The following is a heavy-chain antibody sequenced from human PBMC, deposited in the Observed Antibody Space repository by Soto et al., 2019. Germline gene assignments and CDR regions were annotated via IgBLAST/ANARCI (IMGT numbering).Heavy chain of an antibody. CDR3: ARFRTSWPYYYYYMDV. CDR2: MNPNSGNT. J-gene: IGHJ6*03. Sequence: ASVKVSRKASGYTFTSYDINWVRQATGQGLEWMGWMNPNSGNTGYAQKFQGRVTMTRNTSISTAYMELSSLRSEDTAVYYCARFRTSWPYYYYYMDVWGKGTTVTVSS. V-gene: IGHV1-8*01. D-gene: IGHD2-2*01. CDR1: GYTFTSYD.